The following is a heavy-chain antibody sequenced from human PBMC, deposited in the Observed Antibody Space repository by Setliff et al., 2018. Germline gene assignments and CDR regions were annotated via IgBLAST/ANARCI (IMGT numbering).Heavy chain of an antibody. J-gene: IGHJ6*02. V-gene: IGHV1-18*01. CDR3: ASDGQGNYNFWCGSDYYYGMDV. CDR1: GYTFTSHG. Sequence: ASVKVSCKASGYTFTSHGISWVRQAPGQGLEWMGWISAYNGNTNYAQKLQGRVTMTTDTSTSTAYMELRSLGSDDTAVYYCASDGQGNYNFWCGSDYYYGMDVWGQGTTVTVSS. CDR2: ISAYNGNT. D-gene: IGHD3-3*01.